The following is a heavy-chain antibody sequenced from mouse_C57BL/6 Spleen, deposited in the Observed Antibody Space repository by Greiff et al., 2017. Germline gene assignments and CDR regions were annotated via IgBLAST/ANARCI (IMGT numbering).Heavy chain of an antibody. CDR3: ARSGSRRRDLDY. V-gene: IGHV1-69*01. Sequence: QVQLQQPGAELVMPGASVKLSCKASGYTFTSYWMHWVKQRPGQGLEWIGEIDPSDSYTNYNQKFKGKSTLTVDKSSSTAYMQLSSLTSEASAVYYCARSGSRRRDLDYWGQGTTLTVSS. CDR2: IDPSDSYT. D-gene: IGHD1-1*01. J-gene: IGHJ2*01. CDR1: GYTFTSYW.